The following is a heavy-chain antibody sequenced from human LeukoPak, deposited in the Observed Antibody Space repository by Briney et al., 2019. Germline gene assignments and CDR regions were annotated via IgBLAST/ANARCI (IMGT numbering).Heavy chain of an antibody. Sequence: GGSLRLSCAASGFTFSSYGMHWVRQAPGKGLEWVAVISYDGSNKYYADSVKGRFTIPRDNSKNTLYLQMNSLRAEDTAVYYCAKDRGSGSRKLYYFDYWGQGTLVTVSS. D-gene: IGHD3-10*01. J-gene: IGHJ4*02. CDR2: ISYDGSNK. V-gene: IGHV3-30*18. CDR1: GFTFSSYG. CDR3: AKDRGSGSRKLYYFDY.